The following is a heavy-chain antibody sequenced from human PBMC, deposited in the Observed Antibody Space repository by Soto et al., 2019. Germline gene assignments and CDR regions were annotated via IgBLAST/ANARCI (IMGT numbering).Heavy chain of an antibody. J-gene: IGHJ2*01. CDR1: GFTVSSNY. V-gene: IGHV3-66*01. CDR3: ASYYYDSSGYSHWYFDL. D-gene: IGHD3-22*01. CDR2: IYSGGST. Sequence: EVQLVESGGGLVQPGGSLRLSCAASGFTVSSNYMSWVRQAPGKGLEWVSVIYSGGSTYYADSVKGRFTISRDNSKNTLYRQMNSLRAEDTAVYYCASYYYDSSGYSHWYFDLWGRGTLVTVSS.